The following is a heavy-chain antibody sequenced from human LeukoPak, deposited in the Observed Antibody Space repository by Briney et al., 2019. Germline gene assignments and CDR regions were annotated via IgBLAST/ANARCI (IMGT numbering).Heavy chain of an antibody. Sequence: PGGSLRLTCEASGFTFSNFGMHGVRQAPGKGLEWVAVIRSDGSNKQYADSVEGRFTISRDNSENMLYLQMNSLRDEDTAVYFCARDSPGAPNDLDYWGQGTLVTVSS. D-gene: IGHD1-1*01. V-gene: IGHV3-33*01. CDR2: IRSDGSNK. CDR3: ARDSPGAPNDLDY. J-gene: IGHJ4*02. CDR1: GFTFSNFG.